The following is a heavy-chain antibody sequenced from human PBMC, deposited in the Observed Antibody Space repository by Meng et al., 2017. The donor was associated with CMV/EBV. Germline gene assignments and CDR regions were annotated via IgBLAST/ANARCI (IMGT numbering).Heavy chain of an antibody. Sequence: GESLKISCAASGFTFSNYAMSWVRPAPGKGLEWVSTISGSGGSTYYADSVKGRFTIPRDISKNTLYLQMNSLRAEDTAVYYCAKVSPLINSYYFDYWGQGTLVTVSS. D-gene: IGHD4-23*01. CDR2: ISGSGGST. CDR3: AKVSPLINSYYFDY. V-gene: IGHV3-23*01. CDR1: GFTFSNYA. J-gene: IGHJ4*02.